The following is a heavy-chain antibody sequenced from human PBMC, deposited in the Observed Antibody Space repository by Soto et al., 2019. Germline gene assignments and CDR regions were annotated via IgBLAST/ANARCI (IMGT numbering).Heavy chain of an antibody. CDR3: ARDQREYCDYSPRRFGDYYSYDGMDV. CDR2: INPSGGST. J-gene: IGHJ6*02. CDR1: GYTFTSYY. V-gene: IGHV1-46*01. Sequence: GASVKVSCKASGYTFTSYYMHWVRQAPGQGLEWMGIINPSGGSTSYAQKFQGRVTMTRDTSTSTVYMELSSLRSEDTAVYYCARDQREYCDYSPRRFGDYYSYDGMDVWGQGTTVTVS. D-gene: IGHD4-17*01.